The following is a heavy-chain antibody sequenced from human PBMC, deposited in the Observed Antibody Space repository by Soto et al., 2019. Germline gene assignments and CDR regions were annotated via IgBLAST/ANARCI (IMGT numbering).Heavy chain of an antibody. Sequence: ASVKVSCKASGYTFTIYGIIWVRQAPGQGLEWMGWISAYNGNTNYAQKLQGRVTMTTDTSTSTAYMELRSLRSDDTAVYYCARDRITIFGVVTPPLWGMDVWGQGTTVTVSS. CDR3: ARDRITIFGVVTPPLWGMDV. D-gene: IGHD3-3*01. V-gene: IGHV1-18*01. J-gene: IGHJ6*02. CDR2: ISAYNGNT. CDR1: GYTFTIYG.